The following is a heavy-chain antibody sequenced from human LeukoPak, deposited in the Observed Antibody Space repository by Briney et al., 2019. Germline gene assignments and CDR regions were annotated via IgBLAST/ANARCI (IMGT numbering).Heavy chain of an antibody. CDR2: ISYDGSNK. V-gene: IGHV3-30-3*01. CDR3: ARGPGY. J-gene: IGHJ4*02. Sequence: GGSLRLSCAASGFTFSSYAMHWVRQAPGKGLEWVAVISYDGSNKYYADSVKGRFTISRDNSKNTLYLQMNSPRAEDTAVYYCARGPGYWGQGTLVTVSS. CDR1: GFTFSSYA.